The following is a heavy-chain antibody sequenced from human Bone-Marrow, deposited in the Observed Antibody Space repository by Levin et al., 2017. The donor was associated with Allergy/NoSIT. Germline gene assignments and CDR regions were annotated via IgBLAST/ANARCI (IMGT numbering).Heavy chain of an antibody. J-gene: IGHJ4*02. CDR3: ARISGDESC. V-gene: IGHV3-53*01. D-gene: IGHD2-21*01. CDR1: GFTVSNNY. CDR2: IKRDGST. Sequence: PGGSLRLSCAASGFTVSNNYIIWVRQPPGKGLEWVSYIKRDGSTYYEDSVKGRFTVSRDIPKNTVYLQMNSLRAEETALYYCARISGDESCWGQGTLVTVSS.